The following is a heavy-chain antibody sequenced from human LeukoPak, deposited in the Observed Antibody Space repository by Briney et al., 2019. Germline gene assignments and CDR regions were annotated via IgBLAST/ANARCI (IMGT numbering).Heavy chain of an antibody. CDR1: GGSISSGSYY. Sequence: SQTLSLTCTVSGGSISSGSYYWRWIRQPAGKGLEWIGRIYTSGSTNYNPSLKSRVTISVDTSKNQFSLKLSSVTAADTAVYYCARGVYSYGSNWFDPWGQGTLVTVSS. V-gene: IGHV4-61*02. CDR3: ARGVYSYGSNWFDP. CDR2: IYTSGST. D-gene: IGHD5-18*01. J-gene: IGHJ5*02.